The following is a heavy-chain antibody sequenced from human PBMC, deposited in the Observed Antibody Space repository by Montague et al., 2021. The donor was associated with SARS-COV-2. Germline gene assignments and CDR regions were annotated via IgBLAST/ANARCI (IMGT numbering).Heavy chain of an antibody. D-gene: IGHD3-22*01. J-gene: IGHJ3*02. CDR2: IYYSGST. Sequence: SETLSLTCTVSGGSISSSSYYWGWIRQPPGKGLEWIGSIYYSGSTYYNPSLKSRVTISVDTSKNQFSLKLSSVTAADTAVYYCARAHITMIVVVDAFDIWGQGTMVTVSS. V-gene: IGHV4-39*07. CDR1: GGSISSSSYY. CDR3: ARAHITMIVVVDAFDI.